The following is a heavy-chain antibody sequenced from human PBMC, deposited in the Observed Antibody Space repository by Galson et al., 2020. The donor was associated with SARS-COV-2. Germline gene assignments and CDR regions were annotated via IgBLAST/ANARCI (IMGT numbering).Heavy chain of an antibody. J-gene: IGHJ3*02. CDR2: IIPILGIA. V-gene: IGHV1-69*10. D-gene: IGHD3-22*01. CDR1: GGTFSSYA. CDR3: AKSQDYYYDSSGYYYGGLLAFDI. Sequence: SVKVSCKASGGTFSSYAISWVRQAPGQGLEWMGGIIPILGIANYAQKFQGRVTITADKSTSTAYMELSSLRSEDTAVYYCAKSQDYYYDSSGYYYGGLLAFDIWGQGTMVTVSS.